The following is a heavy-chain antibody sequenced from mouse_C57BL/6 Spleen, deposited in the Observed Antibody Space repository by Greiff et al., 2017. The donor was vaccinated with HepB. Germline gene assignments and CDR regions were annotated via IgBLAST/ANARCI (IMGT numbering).Heavy chain of an antibody. J-gene: IGHJ3*01. D-gene: IGHD2-4*01. CDR3: ASPGVDYDRAWFAY. V-gene: IGHV1-31*01. Sequence: VQLQQSGPELVKPGASVKISCKASGYSFTGYYMHWVKQSHGNILDWIGYIYPYNGVSSYNQKFKGKATLTVDKSSSTAYMELRSRTSEDSAVYYCASPGVDYDRAWFAYWGQGTLVTVSA. CDR2: IYPYNGVS. CDR1: GYSFTGYY.